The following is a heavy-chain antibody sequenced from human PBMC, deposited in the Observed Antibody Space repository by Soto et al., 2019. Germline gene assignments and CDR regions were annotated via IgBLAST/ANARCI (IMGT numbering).Heavy chain of an antibody. CDR3: ARGATGHDY. V-gene: IGHV4-59*01. CDR1: GGSISSYY. J-gene: IGHJ4*02. Sequence: ASETLSLTCTVSGGSISSYYWSWIRQPPGKGLEWIGYIYYRGSTNYSPSLKSRVTMSVDTSKNQFSLKLSSVTAADTAAYYCARGATGHDYWGQGTQVTVSS. D-gene: IGHD3-9*01. CDR2: IYYRGST.